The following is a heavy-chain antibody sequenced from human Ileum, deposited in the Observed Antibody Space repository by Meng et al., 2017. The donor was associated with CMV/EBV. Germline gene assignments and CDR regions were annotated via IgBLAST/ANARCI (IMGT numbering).Heavy chain of an antibody. CDR3: ARGLASGWPDY. CDR2: ITHSGRT. CDR1: GGSFPGYY. D-gene: IGHD3-10*01. V-gene: IGHV4-34*01. Sequence: QVQLQQGGAGLLKPSDALSLTGAVFGGSFPGYYWSWFRQSPGKGLEWIGEITHSGRTSYNLSLKSRVTISVDMSKYQFSLKLTSVTAADTAIYYCARGLASGWPDYWGQGTLVTVSS. J-gene: IGHJ4*02.